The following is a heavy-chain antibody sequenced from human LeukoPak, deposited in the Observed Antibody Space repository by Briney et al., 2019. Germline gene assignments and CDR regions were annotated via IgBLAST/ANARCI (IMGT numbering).Heavy chain of an antibody. Sequence: DPSQTLSLTCTVSGGSISSYYWSWIRQPPGKGLEWIGYIYTSGSTNYNPSLKSRVTISVDTSKNQFSLKLSSVTAADTAVYYCARHGLPRANYYYYYMDVWGKGTTVTVSS. D-gene: IGHD5-12*01. CDR1: GGSISSYY. V-gene: IGHV4-4*09. CDR2: IYTSGST. CDR3: ARHGLPRANYYYYYMDV. J-gene: IGHJ6*03.